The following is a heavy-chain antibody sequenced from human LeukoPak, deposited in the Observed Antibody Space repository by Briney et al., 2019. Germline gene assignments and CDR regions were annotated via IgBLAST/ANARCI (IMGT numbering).Heavy chain of an antibody. CDR1: GGSFSGYY. J-gene: IGHJ5*02. V-gene: IGHV4-34*01. D-gene: IGHD2-2*01. Sequence: SETLSLTCAVYGGSFSGYYWSWIRQPPGKGLEWIGEINHSGSTNYNPSLKSRVTISVDTSKNQFSLKLSSVTAADTAVYYCAREPDIAVVPAALDNWFDPWGQGTLVTVSS. CDR2: INHSGST. CDR3: AREPDIAVVPAALDNWFDP.